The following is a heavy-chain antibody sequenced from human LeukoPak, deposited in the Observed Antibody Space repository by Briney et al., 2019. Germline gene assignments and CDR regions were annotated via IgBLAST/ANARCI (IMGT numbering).Heavy chain of an antibody. D-gene: IGHD3-22*01. Sequence: GGSLRLSCAASGFTFDDYAMHWVRQAPGKGLEWVSGISWNSGSIGYADSVKGRFTISRDNAKNSLYLQMNSLRAEDTALYYCASGRSYDSSGLDYWGQGTLVTISS. CDR2: ISWNSGSI. V-gene: IGHV3-9*01. J-gene: IGHJ4*02. CDR3: ASGRSYDSSGLDY. CDR1: GFTFDDYA.